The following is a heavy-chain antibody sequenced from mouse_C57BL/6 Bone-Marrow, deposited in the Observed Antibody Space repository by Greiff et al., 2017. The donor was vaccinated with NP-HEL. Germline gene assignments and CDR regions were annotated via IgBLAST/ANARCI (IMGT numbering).Heavy chain of an antibody. Sequence: EVKLQESGGGLVKPGGSLKLSCAASGFTFSSYTMSWVRQTPEKRLEWVATISGGGGNTYYPDSVKGRFTISRDNAKNTLYLQMSSLRSEDTALYYCARTGTKYFDVWGTGTTVTVSS. D-gene: IGHD4-1*01. CDR3: ARTGTKYFDV. V-gene: IGHV5-9*01. J-gene: IGHJ1*03. CDR2: ISGGGGNT. CDR1: GFTFSSYT.